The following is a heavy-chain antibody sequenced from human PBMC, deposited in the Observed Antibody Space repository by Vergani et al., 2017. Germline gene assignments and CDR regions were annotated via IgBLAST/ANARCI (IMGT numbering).Heavy chain of an antibody. J-gene: IGHJ4*02. Sequence: QVQLQESGPGLVKPSGTLSLTCAVSGGSISSSNWWSWVRQPPGKGLEWIGEIYHSGSTNYNPSLKSRVTISVDKSKNQFSLKLSSVTAEDTAVYYCAKDDTIAGSMVRGANWGQGTLVTVSS. CDR1: GGSISSSNW. CDR3: AKDDTIAGSMVRGAN. D-gene: IGHD3-10*01. CDR2: IYHSGST. V-gene: IGHV4-4*02.